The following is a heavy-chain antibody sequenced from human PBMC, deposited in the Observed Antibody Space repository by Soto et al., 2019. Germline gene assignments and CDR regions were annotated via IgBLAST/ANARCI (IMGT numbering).Heavy chain of an antibody. CDR2: IYYSGST. CDR1: GGSISSGGYS. V-gene: IGHV4-30-2*01. Sequence: PSETLSLTCAVSGGSISSGGYSWSWIRQPPGKGLEWIGYIYYSGSTYYNPSLKSRVTISVDTSKNQFSLKLSSVTAADTAVYYCARRRGFPYYYGMDVWGQGTTVTVSS. D-gene: IGHD5-12*01. J-gene: IGHJ6*02. CDR3: ARRRGFPYYYGMDV.